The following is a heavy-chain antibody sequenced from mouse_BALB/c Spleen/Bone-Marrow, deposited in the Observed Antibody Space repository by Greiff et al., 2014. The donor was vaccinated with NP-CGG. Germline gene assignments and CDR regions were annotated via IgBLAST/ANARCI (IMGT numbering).Heavy chain of an antibody. J-gene: IGHJ4*01. Sequence: QVQLQQSGPGLVAPSQSLSITCTVSGFSLTSYGVHWVRQPPGQVLEWLGVIWAGGSTNYYSALMSRLSISKDNSKSQVFLKMNSLQTDDTAVYYCARGAYYEGAMDYWGQGTSVTVSA. CDR3: ARGAYYEGAMDY. V-gene: IGHV2-9*02. CDR2: IWAGGST. D-gene: IGHD1-1*01. CDR1: GFSLTSYG.